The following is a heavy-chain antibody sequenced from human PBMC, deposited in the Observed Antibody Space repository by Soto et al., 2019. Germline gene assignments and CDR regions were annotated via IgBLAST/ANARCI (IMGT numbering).Heavy chain of an antibody. CDR1: GFIFSTYW. Sequence: EVQLVESGGDLVQPGGSLRLSCAASGFIFSTYWMTWVRQAPGKGLEWVANIKPDGSVKNYVDSVKGRFTISRDNAENSLYLQMSSLRAEDTAVYYCARDPVRGDDYNFDYGGQGTLVTVSS. D-gene: IGHD3-10*01. V-gene: IGHV3-7*01. CDR3: ARDPVRGDDYNFDY. CDR2: IKPDGSVK. J-gene: IGHJ4*02.